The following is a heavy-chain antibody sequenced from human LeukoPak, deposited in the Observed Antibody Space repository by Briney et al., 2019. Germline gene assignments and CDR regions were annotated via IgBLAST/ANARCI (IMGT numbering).Heavy chain of an antibody. CDR3: AHRPAPSHDGTVYYGMDV. J-gene: IGHJ6*02. CDR2: IYWNDDK. Sequence: SGPTLVKPTQALTLTCTFSEFSLSTSGVGRGWVRQPPGKALGWLALIYWNDDKHYSPYLKSRLIITKDTSNNQVVLTMTNMDPVDTATYYCAHRPAPSHDGTVYYGMDVWGQGTTVTVSS. V-gene: IGHV2-5*01. D-gene: IGHD2-2*01. CDR1: EFSLSTSGVG.